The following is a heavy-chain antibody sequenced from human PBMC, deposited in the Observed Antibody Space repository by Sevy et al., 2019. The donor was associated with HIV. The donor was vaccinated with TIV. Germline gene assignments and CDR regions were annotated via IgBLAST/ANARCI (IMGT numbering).Heavy chain of an antibody. CDR2: IRYDGSNK. D-gene: IGHD1-26*01. CDR3: GKEGSLYSGSYPTGFYFDY. CDR1: GFTFSSYG. V-gene: IGHV3-30*02. Sequence: GGSLRLSCAASGFTFSSYGMHWVRQAPGKGLEWVAFIRYDGSNKYYADSVKGRFTISRDNSKNTLYLQMNSLRAEDTAVYYCGKEGSLYSGSYPTGFYFDYWGRGTLVTVSS. J-gene: IGHJ4*02.